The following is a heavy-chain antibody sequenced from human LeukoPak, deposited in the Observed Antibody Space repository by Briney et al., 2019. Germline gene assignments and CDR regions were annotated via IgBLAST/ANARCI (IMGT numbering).Heavy chain of an antibody. Sequence: SGGSLRLSCAASGFSFSSYEMIWVRQAPGKGLEWVSYISSSADRKYYADSVKGRFTISRDNAKNSLYLQMNSLRAEDTAVYYCARDRSSPYDMDVWGQGTTVTASS. D-gene: IGHD6-19*01. CDR2: ISSSADRK. CDR3: ARDRSSPYDMDV. V-gene: IGHV3-48*03. J-gene: IGHJ6*02. CDR1: GFSFSSYE.